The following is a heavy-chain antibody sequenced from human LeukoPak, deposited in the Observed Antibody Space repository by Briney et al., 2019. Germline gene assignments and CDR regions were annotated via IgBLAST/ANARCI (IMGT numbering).Heavy chain of an antibody. CDR2: IYTSGST. D-gene: IGHD3-10*01. CDR1: GGSISSGSYY. Sequence: PSETLSLTCTVSGGSISSGSYYWSWIRQPAGKGLEWIGRIYTSGSTNYNPSLKSRVTISVDTSKNQFSLKLSSVTAADTAVYYCARGRTRRYYYGSGSIDYYYYYMDVWGKGTTVTISS. CDR3: ARGRTRRYYYGSGSIDYYYYYMDV. V-gene: IGHV4-61*02. J-gene: IGHJ6*03.